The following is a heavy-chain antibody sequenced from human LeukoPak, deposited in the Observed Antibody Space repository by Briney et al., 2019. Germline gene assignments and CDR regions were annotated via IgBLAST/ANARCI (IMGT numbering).Heavy chain of an antibody. V-gene: IGHV3-43D*03. D-gene: IGHD5-18*01. J-gene: IGHJ6*03. Sequence: PGGSLRLSCAASGFTFSSYAMHWVRHAPGKGLEWVSLISWDGGSTYYADSVKGRFTISRDNSKNSLYLQMNSLRAEDTALYYCAKASLPDGIRLWPVMDVWGKGTTVTVSS. CDR1: GFTFSSYA. CDR3: AKASLPDGIRLWPVMDV. CDR2: ISWDGGST.